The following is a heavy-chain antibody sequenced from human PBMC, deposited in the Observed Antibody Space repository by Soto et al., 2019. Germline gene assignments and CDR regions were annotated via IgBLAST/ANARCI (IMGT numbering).Heavy chain of an antibody. Sequence: QVQLVQSGAEVKKPGASVKVSCKASGYTFTSYAMHWVRQAPGQRLEWMGWINAGNGNTKYSQKFQGRVTITRDTSASTAYMELSSLRAEDTSVYYCAGGRHYDLLTGHDAFDIWGQGTMVTVSS. V-gene: IGHV1-3*01. CDR3: AGGRHYDLLTGHDAFDI. J-gene: IGHJ3*02. D-gene: IGHD3-9*01. CDR1: GYTFTSYA. CDR2: INAGNGNT.